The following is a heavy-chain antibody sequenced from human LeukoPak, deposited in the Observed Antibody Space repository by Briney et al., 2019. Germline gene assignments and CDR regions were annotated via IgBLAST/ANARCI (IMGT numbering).Heavy chain of an antibody. CDR1: GGSFSGYY. D-gene: IGHD6-19*01. CDR3: ARDSPYSSGGEFDP. Sequence: PSETLSLTCAVYGGSFSGYYWSWIRQPPGKGLEWIGRIYISGSTNYNPSLKSRVTISIDTSKNQFSLKLSSVTAADTAVYYCARDSPYSSGGEFDPWGQGTLVIVSS. J-gene: IGHJ5*02. CDR2: IYISGST. V-gene: IGHV4-59*10.